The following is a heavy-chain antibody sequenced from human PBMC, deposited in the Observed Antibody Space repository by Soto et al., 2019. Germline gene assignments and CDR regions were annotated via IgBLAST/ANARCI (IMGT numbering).Heavy chain of an antibody. Sequence: QVQLQESGPGLVKPSQTLSLTCTVSGGSISSGGYYWSWIRQHPGKGLEWIGYIYYSGSTYYNPSLKSRVTISVDTSKNQFSLKLSSVTAADTAVYYCARGGYCSSTSCYTRPFDYWGQGTLVTVSS. CDR2: IYYSGST. V-gene: IGHV4-30-4*08. CDR3: ARGGYCSSTSCYTRPFDY. J-gene: IGHJ4*02. CDR1: GGSISSGGYY. D-gene: IGHD2-2*02.